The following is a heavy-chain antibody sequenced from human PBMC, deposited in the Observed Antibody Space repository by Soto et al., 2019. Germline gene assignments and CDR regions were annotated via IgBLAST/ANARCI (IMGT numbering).Heavy chain of an antibody. J-gene: IGHJ4*02. CDR2: ISGNGGDT. CDR3: ARDRGDYTLGYFDY. D-gene: IGHD4-17*01. Sequence: GGSLRLSCAVSGFTFSSYAMTWVRQAPGDGLEWVSSISGNGGDTYYADSVKGRFTISRDNAKNSLYLQMNSLRAEDTAVYYCARDRGDYTLGYFDYWGQGTLVTVSS. V-gene: IGHV3-21*04. CDR1: GFTFSSYA.